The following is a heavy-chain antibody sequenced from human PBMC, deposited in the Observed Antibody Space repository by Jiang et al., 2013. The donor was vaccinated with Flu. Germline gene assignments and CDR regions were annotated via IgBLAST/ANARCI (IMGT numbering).Heavy chain of an antibody. D-gene: IGHD3-9*01. J-gene: IGHJ4*02. CDR1: GASISSGGHY. CDR3: ARAPTEIGKDVDHTLTFIDY. CDR2: IYHSGST. V-gene: IGHV4-31*03. Sequence: GPGLVKPSQTLSLTCLVSGASISSGGHYWTWIRQHPGKGLEWIGYIYHSGSTSYNPSLRNRLTISIDTYKKQFSLRLSSVTAADTAMYYCARAPTEIGKDVDHTLTFIDYWGQGSLVTVSS.